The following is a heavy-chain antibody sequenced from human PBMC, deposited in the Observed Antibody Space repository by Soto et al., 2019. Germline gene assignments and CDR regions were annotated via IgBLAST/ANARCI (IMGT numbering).Heavy chain of an antibody. Sequence: GSLRLSCAASGFTFSSYDMHWVRQATGKGLEWVSAIGTAGDTYYPGSVKGRFTISRENAKNSLYLQMNSLRAGDTAVYYCAREASPTATPYSSSPSTTVDYYYYYMDVWGKGTTVTVS. D-gene: IGHD6-13*01. CDR3: AREASPTATPYSSSPSTTVDYYYYYMDV. CDR1: GFTFSSYD. V-gene: IGHV3-13*01. CDR2: IGTAGDT. J-gene: IGHJ6*03.